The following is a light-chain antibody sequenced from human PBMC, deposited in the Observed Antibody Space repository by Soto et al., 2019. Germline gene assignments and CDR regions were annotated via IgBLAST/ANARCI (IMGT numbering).Light chain of an antibody. J-gene: IGLJ2*01. CDR3: AAWDDSLSGRI. CDR1: SSNIGSNY. Sequence: QAVVTQPPSTSGTPGQKVTISCSGGSSNIGSNYVCWFQQLPGTAPKFLIYRDNQRPSGIPDRFSASKSGTSASLAISGLRSEDEGDYYCAAWDDSLSGRIFGGGTKLTVL. V-gene: IGLV1-47*01. CDR2: RDN.